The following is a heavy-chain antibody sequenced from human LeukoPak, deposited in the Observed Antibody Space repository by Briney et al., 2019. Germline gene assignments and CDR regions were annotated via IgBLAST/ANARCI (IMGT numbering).Heavy chain of an antibody. CDR3: ARVWGDYSNTDY. CDR1: GFTFSSYP. Sequence: PGWSLRLSCAASGFTFSSYPMIWVPQAPGKGLECISYISSSGDTIHYADSVKGRFTFSRDNAKNSLYLQMNSLRAEDTAVYYCARVWGDYSNTDYWGQGTLVTVSS. V-gene: IGHV3-48*01. D-gene: IGHD4-11*01. J-gene: IGHJ4*02. CDR2: ISSSGDTI.